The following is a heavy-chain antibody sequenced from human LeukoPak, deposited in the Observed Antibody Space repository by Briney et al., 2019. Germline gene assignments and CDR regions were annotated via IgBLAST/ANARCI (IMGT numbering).Heavy chain of an antibody. CDR1: DYSLSSGYY. J-gene: IGHJ4*02. V-gene: IGHV4-38-2*01. Sequence: PSETLSLTCAVSDYSLSSGYYWGWIRQPPGKGLEWIGSVYHSGSTYYNPSLKSRVTISVDTSKNQFSLKLSSVTAADTAVYYCARAVHTSSWYLDYWGQGPLVTVSS. CDR3: ARAVHTSSWYLDY. D-gene: IGHD6-13*01. CDR2: VYHSGST.